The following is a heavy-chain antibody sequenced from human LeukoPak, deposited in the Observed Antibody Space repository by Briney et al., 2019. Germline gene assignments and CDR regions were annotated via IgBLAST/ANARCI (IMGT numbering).Heavy chain of an antibody. CDR1: GFTFSSYA. CDR3: AKITMVRGVQYYYYGMDV. D-gene: IGHD3-10*01. J-gene: IGHJ6*02. CDR2: ISGSGGST. V-gene: IGHV3-23*01. Sequence: GGSLRLSCAASGFTFSSYAMSWVRQAPGKGLEWVSAISGSGGSTYYADSVKGRFTISRDNSKNTLYLQMNSLRAEGTAVYYCAKITMVRGVQYYYYGMDVWGQGTTVTVSS.